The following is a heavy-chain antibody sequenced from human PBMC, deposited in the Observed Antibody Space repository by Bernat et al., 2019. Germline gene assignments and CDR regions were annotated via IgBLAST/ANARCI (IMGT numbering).Heavy chain of an antibody. Sequence: EVQLVESGGGLVQPGRSLRLSCTASGFTFGDYAMSWVRQAPGKGLEWVGLIRSKAYGGTTEYAASVKGRFTISRDDSKSIAYLQMNSLKTEDTAVYYCTRAYYYYYYMDVWGKGTTVTVSS. J-gene: IGHJ6*03. V-gene: IGHV3-49*04. CDR2: IRSKAYGGTT. CDR1: GFTFGDYA. CDR3: TRAYYYYYYMDV.